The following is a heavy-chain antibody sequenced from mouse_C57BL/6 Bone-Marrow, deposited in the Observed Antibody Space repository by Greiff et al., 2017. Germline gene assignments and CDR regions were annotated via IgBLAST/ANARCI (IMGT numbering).Heavy chain of an antibody. CDR3: ARDGVTTCGYAMDY. CDR1: GYTFTSYW. D-gene: IGHD2-12*01. J-gene: IGHJ4*01. CDR2: IDPNSGGT. Sequence: QVQLQQSGAELVKPGASVKLSCKASGYTFTSYWMHWVKQRPGRGLEWIGRIDPNSGGTKYNEKFKGKATLTVDKPSSTAYMPLSSLTSEDSAVYYCARDGVTTCGYAMDYWGQGTSVTVSS. V-gene: IGHV1-72*01.